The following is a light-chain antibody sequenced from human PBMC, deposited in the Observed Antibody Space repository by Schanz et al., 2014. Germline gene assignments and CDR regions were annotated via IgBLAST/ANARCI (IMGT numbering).Light chain of an antibody. Sequence: QSVLTQPPSASETPGQRVTISCSGSTSNVGSYTVNWYQQLPGTAPKLLIYRNDQRPSGVPDRFSGSKSGTSASLAISGLQSEDEADYYCAAWDNSLNGPVFGGGTKLTVL. CDR1: TSNVGSYT. V-gene: IGLV1-44*01. J-gene: IGLJ3*02. CDR2: RND. CDR3: AAWDNSLNGPV.